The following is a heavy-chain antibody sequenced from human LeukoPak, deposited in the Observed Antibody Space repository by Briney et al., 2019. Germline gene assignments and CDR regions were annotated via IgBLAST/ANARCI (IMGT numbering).Heavy chain of an antibody. J-gene: IGHJ3*02. Sequence: GGSLRLSCAASGFTFRTFGMNWVRQAPGKGLEWVSSISSSSSYIYYADSVKGRFTISRDNAKNSLYLQMNSLRAEDTAVYYCARDRALFGVVIIIDAFDIWGQGTMVTVSS. CDR1: GFTFRTFG. D-gene: IGHD3-3*01. CDR2: ISSSSSYI. V-gene: IGHV3-21*01. CDR3: ARDRALFGVVIIIDAFDI.